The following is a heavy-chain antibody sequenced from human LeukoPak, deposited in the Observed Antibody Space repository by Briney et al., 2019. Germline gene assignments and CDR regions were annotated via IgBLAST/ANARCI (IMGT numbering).Heavy chain of an antibody. J-gene: IGHJ4*02. Sequence: GGSLRLSCAASGFTFSSYAMSWVRQAPGKGLEWVSAISGSGGSTYYADSVKGRFTISRDNSKNTLYLQMNSLRAEDTAVYYCAKDEDIVVVPAATSLSYWGQGTLVTVSS. CDR3: AKDEDIVVVPAATSLSY. CDR2: ISGSGGST. D-gene: IGHD2-2*01. CDR1: GFTFSSYA. V-gene: IGHV3-23*01.